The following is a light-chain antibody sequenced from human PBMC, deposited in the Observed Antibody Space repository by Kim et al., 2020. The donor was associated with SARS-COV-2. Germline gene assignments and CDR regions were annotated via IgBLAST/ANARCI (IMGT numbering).Light chain of an antibody. V-gene: IGKV1-39*01. Sequence: DIQMTQSPSSLSASVGDRVTITCRASQSVSGWLNWYQQKPGEAPHLVIYRTSALRSGVPPRFSGSASGTEFTLTISSLQPEDSATYYCQQSYNFPRTFGQGTKVDIK. CDR1: QSVSGW. J-gene: IGKJ1*01. CDR3: QQSYNFPRT. CDR2: RTS.